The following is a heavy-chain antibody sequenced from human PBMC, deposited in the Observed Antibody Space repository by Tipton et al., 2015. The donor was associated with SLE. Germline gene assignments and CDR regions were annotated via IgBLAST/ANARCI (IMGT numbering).Heavy chain of an antibody. CDR1: GGSISSCY. V-gene: IGHV4-59*01. CDR3: ARDQAHCSSTSCYTAFDI. Sequence: TLSLTCTVSGGSISSCYWSWIRQPPGKGLEWIGYIYYSGSTNYNPSLKSRVTISVDTPKNQFSLKLSSVTAADAAVYYCARDQAHCSSTSCYTAFDIWGQGTMVTVSS. CDR2: IYYSGST. J-gene: IGHJ3*02. D-gene: IGHD2-2*02.